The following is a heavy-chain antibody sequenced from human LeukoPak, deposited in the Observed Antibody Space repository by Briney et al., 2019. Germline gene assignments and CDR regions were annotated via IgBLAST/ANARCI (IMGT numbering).Heavy chain of an antibody. J-gene: IGHJ4*02. CDR2: ISGSDSST. D-gene: IGHD5-24*01. CDR1: EFTFGSYS. V-gene: IGHV3-23*01. CDR3: AKSGYNRFDY. Sequence: GGSLRLSCAASEFTFGSYSMNWVRQAPGKGLEWVSTISGSDSSTHYADSVKGRFTISRDNSKNTLYLQMNSLRADDTAVYYCAKSGYNRFDYWGQGTLVTVSS.